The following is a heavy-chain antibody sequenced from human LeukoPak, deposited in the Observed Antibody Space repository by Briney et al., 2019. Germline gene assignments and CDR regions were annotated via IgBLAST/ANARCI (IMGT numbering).Heavy chain of an antibody. V-gene: IGHV4-59*01. Sequence: SETLSLTCTVSGGSISSYYWSWIRQPPGKGLEWIGYIYYSGSTNYNTSLKSRVTISVDTSKNQFSLKLSSVTAADTAVYYCARGSAYYYDSSGYPTFDYRGQGTLVTVSS. J-gene: IGHJ4*02. CDR3: ARGSAYYYDSSGYPTFDY. D-gene: IGHD3-22*01. CDR2: IYYSGST. CDR1: GGSISSYY.